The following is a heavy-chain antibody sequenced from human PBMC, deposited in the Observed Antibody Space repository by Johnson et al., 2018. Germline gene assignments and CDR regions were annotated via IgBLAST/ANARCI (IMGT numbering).Heavy chain of an antibody. J-gene: IGHJ3*02. CDR1: GFTFSIYA. V-gene: IGHV3-30*03. Sequence: QVQLVEYGGGVVQPGRSLGLSCSASGFTFSIYAMHWVRQAPGKGLAWVAVMSYDENSEYSDVSVRGRFTISRDHSTTPVYLQMTSLSADDTAVYYCARPSDPRSFPFDDFDIWAKGQWSPSLQ. CDR2: MSYDENSE. D-gene: IGHD3-3*02. CDR3: ARPSDPRSFPFDDFDI.